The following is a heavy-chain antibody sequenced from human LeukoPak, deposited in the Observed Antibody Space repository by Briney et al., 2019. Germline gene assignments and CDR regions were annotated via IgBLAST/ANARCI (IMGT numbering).Heavy chain of an antibody. CDR3: ARDASDYYDSSGGRGDY. CDR1: GYTFTGYY. J-gene: IGHJ4*02. CDR2: INPNSGGT. Sequence: ASVKVSCKASGYTFTGYYMHWVRQAPGQGLERMGGINPNSGGTNYAQKFQGRVAMTRDTSISTAYMELSRLRSDDTAVYYCARDASDYYDSSGGRGDYWGQGTLVTVSS. V-gene: IGHV1-2*02. D-gene: IGHD3-22*01.